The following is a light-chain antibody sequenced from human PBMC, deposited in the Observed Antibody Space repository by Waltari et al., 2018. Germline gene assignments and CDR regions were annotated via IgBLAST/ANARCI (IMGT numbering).Light chain of an antibody. J-gene: IGKJ1*01. CDR3: QQYNSFWT. V-gene: IGKV1-5*01. CDR2: DAS. CDR1: QSINNW. Sequence: DIQMTQSPSPLSASVGDRVTITCRASQSINNWLAWFQQKPGKAPKLLIYDASSLESGVPSRFSGSGSGTEFTLTISSLQPDDFATYYCQQYNSFWTFGQGTKVEIK.